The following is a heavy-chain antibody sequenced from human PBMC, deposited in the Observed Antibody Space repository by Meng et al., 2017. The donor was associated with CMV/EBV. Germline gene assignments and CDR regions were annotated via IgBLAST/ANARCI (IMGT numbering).Heavy chain of an antibody. Sequence: SETLSLTCTVSGGSISSSSYYWGWIRQPPGKGLEWIGSIYYSGGTYYNPSLKSRVTISVDTSKNQFSLKLSSVTAADTAVYYCARFGRGTSCYDYWGQGTLVTVSS. CDR1: GGSISSSSYY. V-gene: IGHV4-39*07. J-gene: IGHJ4*02. D-gene: IGHD2-2*01. CDR2: IYYSGGT. CDR3: ARFGRGTSCYDY.